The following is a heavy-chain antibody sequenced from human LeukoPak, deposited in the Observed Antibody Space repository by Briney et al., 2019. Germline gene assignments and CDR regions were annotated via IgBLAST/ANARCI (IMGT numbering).Heavy chain of an antibody. Sequence: GGSLRLSCAASGFTFSSYAMSWVRQAPGKGLEWVSAISGSGGSTYYADSVKGRFIISRDNSKNTLYLQMNSLRAEDTAVYYCASSIAAAPYYFDYWGQGTLVTVSS. CDR1: GFTFSSYA. J-gene: IGHJ4*02. CDR3: ASSIAAAPYYFDY. CDR2: ISGSGGST. V-gene: IGHV3-23*01. D-gene: IGHD6-13*01.